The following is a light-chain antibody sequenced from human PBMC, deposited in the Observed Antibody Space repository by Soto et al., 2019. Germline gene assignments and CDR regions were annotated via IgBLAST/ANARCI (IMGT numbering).Light chain of an antibody. V-gene: IGKV1-5*03. Sequence: DIPLTQSPSTLSASVGDRVTITCRASQSINGWLAWYQQKPGQAPNLLIYKASTLESGVPSRFSGSGSGTEFTLTVSSLQPDDFATYYFHQYHNFPRTFGQGTKVEI. CDR2: KAS. J-gene: IGKJ1*01. CDR3: HQYHNFPRT. CDR1: QSINGW.